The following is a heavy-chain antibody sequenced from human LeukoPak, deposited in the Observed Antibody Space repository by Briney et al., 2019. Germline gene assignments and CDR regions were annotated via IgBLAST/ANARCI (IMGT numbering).Heavy chain of an antibody. CDR3: PRVRRPEYSSSSYYYYMDV. CDR1: GYPFTGYY. CDR2: INSNSGGT. Sequence: ASVTVSCKASGYPFTGYYIHWVRQAPGQGLEWMGWINSNSGGTNYVQKFQGRVTMTRDTSTTTAYMELNRLRSDDTAVYCCPRVRRPEYSSSSYYYYMDVWGKGTTVTVSS. D-gene: IGHD6-6*01. V-gene: IGHV1-2*02. J-gene: IGHJ6*03.